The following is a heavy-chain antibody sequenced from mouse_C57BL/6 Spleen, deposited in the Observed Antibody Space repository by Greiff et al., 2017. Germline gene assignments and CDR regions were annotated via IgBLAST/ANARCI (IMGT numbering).Heavy chain of an antibody. CDR3: AIPAWDY. J-gene: IGHJ2*01. CDR2: ISSGSSTT. CDR1: GFTFSDYG. V-gene: IGHV5-17*01. Sequence: EVHLVQSGAGLVKPGASVKLSCAASGFTFSDYGMHWVRQAPEQGLEWVGYISSGSSTTYYADKVKGRSTISRDNATNTLFLQLTSLSSEDSAMYFCAIPAWDYWGQGTTLTVSS.